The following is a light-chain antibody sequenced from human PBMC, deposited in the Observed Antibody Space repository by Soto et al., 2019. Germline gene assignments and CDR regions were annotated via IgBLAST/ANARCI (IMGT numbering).Light chain of an antibody. Sequence: EIVMTQSPATLSVSPGERATLSCRASQSVGGNLAWYQQRPGRAPRLLIYDASTMATDIPARFSGSGSGTEFTLATSSLQSEDFALYYCQQYNNWPLYTFGQRTKLEIK. CDR3: QQYNNWPLYT. J-gene: IGKJ2*01. CDR2: DAS. CDR1: QSVGGN. V-gene: IGKV3-15*01.